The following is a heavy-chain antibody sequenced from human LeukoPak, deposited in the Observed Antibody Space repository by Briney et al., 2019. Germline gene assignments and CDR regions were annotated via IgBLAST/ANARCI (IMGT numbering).Heavy chain of an antibody. V-gene: IGHV3-74*03. D-gene: IGHD6-6*01. CDR2: ISSDGSST. CDR3: ARDQRVTGRPDIDY. CDR1: GFTFRNHW. Sequence: GGSLRLSCAASGFTFRNHWMHWVRQAPGKGLVWVSRISSDGSSTTYADSVKGRFTISRDNAKNTLYLQMNNLRAEDTAMFYCARDQRVTGRPDIDYWGQGTLVIVPS. J-gene: IGHJ4*02.